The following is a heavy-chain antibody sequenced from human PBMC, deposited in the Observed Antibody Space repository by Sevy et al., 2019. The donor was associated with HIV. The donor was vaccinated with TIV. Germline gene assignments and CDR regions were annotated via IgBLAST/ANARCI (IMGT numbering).Heavy chain of an antibody. CDR1: GGTFSSYA. J-gene: IGHJ3*02. Sequence: ASVKVSCKASGGTFSSYAISWVRQAPGQGLEWMGGIIPIFGTANYAQKFQGRVTITADKSTSTAYMDLSSLRSEDTDVYYCARAGEMATTTSDAFDIWGQGTMVTVSS. CDR2: IIPIFGTA. D-gene: IGHD1-1*01. CDR3: ARAGEMATTTSDAFDI. V-gene: IGHV1-69*06.